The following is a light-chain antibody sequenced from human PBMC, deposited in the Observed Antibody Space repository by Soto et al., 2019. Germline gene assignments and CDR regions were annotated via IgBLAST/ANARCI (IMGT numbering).Light chain of an antibody. CDR3: SSYSFSTTVL. Sequence: QSVLAQPASVSGSPGQSITISCTGTSSDIGLYNYVSWYQQHPGEAPKLIIFDVNNRPSGVSNRFSGSKSGNTASLTISGLQAEDEGDYYCSSYSFSTTVLFGGGTKVTVL. CDR2: DVN. V-gene: IGLV2-14*03. J-gene: IGLJ2*01. CDR1: SSDIGLYNY.